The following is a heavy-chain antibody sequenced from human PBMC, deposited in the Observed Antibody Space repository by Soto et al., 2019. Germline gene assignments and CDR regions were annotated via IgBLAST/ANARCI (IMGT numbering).Heavy chain of an antibody. J-gene: IGHJ6*02. Sequence: GGSLRLSCAASGFTFSGVWMSWVRQAPGKGLEWVANINPDGGKKYYVDSVEGRFTISRDNVENSLFLQMNSLRAEDTAVYYCARDHVWGQGTTVTVSS. CDR3: ARDHV. CDR2: INPDGGKK. V-gene: IGHV3-7*05. CDR1: GFTFSGVW.